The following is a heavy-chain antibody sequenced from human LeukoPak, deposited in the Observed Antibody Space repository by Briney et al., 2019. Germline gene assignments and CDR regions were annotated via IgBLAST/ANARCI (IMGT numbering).Heavy chain of an antibody. D-gene: IGHD1-14*01. CDR3: ARVPGTAYFDY. CDR1: GGSISGYY. CDR2: IYYSGST. Sequence: SETLSLTCTVPGGSISGYYWSWIRQPPGKGLEWIGYIYYSGSTNYNPSLKSRVTISVDTSKNQFSLKLSSVTAADTAVYYCARVPGTAYFDYWGQGTLVTVSS. V-gene: IGHV4-59*08. J-gene: IGHJ4*02.